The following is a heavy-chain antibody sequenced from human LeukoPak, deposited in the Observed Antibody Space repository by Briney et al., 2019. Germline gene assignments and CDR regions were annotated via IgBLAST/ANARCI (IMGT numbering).Heavy chain of an antibody. D-gene: IGHD6-19*01. V-gene: IGHV3-30-3*01. Sequence: GGSLRLSCAASGFTFSSYAMHWVRQAPGKGLEWVAVISYDGSNKYYADSVKGRFTISRDNSKNTLYLQMNSLRAEDTAVYYCARDRRIAVAGYPDYWGQGTLVTVSS. J-gene: IGHJ4*02. CDR3: ARDRRIAVAGYPDY. CDR1: GFTFSSYA. CDR2: ISYDGSNK.